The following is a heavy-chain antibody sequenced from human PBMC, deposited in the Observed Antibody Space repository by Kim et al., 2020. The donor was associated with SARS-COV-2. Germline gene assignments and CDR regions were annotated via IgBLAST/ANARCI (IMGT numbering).Heavy chain of an antibody. D-gene: IGHD3-22*01. CDR3: ANILQVPYYYDSSGYYSFDC. J-gene: IGHJ4*02. CDR2: ISGSGGST. CDR1: GFTFSSYA. V-gene: IGHV3-23*01. Sequence: GGSLRLSCAASGFTFSSYAMSWVRQAPGKGLEWVSAISGSGGSTYYADSVKGRFTISRDNSKNTLYLQVNSLRAGDTAVYYCANILQVPYYYDSSGYYSFDCWGQGTLVTVSS.